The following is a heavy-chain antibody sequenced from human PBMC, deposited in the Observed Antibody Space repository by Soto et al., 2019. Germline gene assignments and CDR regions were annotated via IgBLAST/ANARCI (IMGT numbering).Heavy chain of an antibody. CDR3: TTLDTMVRGVLAG. Sequence: PGGSLRLSCAASGFTFSNAWMNWVRQAPGKGLEWVGRIKSKTDGGTTDYAAPVKGRFTISRDDSKNTLYLQMNSLKTEDTAVYYCTTLDTMVRGVLAGWGQGTLVTVSS. J-gene: IGHJ4*02. D-gene: IGHD3-10*01. V-gene: IGHV3-15*07. CDR1: GFTFSNAW. CDR2: IKSKTDGGTT.